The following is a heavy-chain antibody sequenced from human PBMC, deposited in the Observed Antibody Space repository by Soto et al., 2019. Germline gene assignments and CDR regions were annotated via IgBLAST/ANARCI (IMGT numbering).Heavy chain of an antibody. CDR3: ARVWGPRTIFGQDSGYFDY. J-gene: IGHJ4*02. D-gene: IGHD3-3*01. Sequence: GASVKVSCKASGGTFSSYAISWVRQAPGQGLEWMGGIIPIFGTANYAQKFQGRVTITADESTSTAYMELSSLRSEDTAVYYCARVWGPRTIFGQDSGYFDYWGQGTLVTVSS. CDR2: IIPIFGTA. V-gene: IGHV1-69*13. CDR1: GGTFSSYA.